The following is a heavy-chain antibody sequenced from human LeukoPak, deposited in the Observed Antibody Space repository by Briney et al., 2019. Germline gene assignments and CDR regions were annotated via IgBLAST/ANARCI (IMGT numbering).Heavy chain of an antibody. CDR3: ARDRLGGGDY. Sequence: ASVKVSCKGSGGTFSSYTISWVRQAPGQGLEWMGWINPNSGGTKYAQNLQGRVTMTKDTSISTAYMELSSLRSDDTAVYYCARDRLGGGDYWGQGTLVTVSS. V-gene: IGHV1-2*02. CDR2: INPNSGGT. CDR1: GGTFSSYT. J-gene: IGHJ4*02. D-gene: IGHD3-16*01.